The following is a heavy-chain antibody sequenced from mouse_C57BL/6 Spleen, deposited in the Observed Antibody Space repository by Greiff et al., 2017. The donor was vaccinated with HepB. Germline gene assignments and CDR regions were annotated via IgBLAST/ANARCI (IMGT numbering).Heavy chain of an antibody. D-gene: IGHD1-1*01. Sequence: VKLQQPGAELVKPGASVKLSCKASGYTFTSYWMHWVKQRPGQGLEWIGMIHPNSGSTNYNEKFKSKATLTVDKSSSTAYMQLSSLTSEDSAVYYCARGVYGSDWYFDVWGTGTTVTVSS. CDR2: IHPNSGST. J-gene: IGHJ1*03. CDR3: ARGVYGSDWYFDV. V-gene: IGHV1-64*01. CDR1: GYTFTSYW.